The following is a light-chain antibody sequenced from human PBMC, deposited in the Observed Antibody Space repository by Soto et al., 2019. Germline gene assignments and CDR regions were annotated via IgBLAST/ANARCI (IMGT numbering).Light chain of an antibody. J-gene: IGKJ4*01. V-gene: IGKV3-20*01. CDR3: QQYYSNPFT. Sequence: PGEGATLSGRASQSVSSNYLAWYQQKPGQAPRLLIYGASSRATGIPDRFSGSGSGTDFTLTISSLQAEDVAVYYCQQYYSNPFTFGGGTKVDIK. CDR2: GAS. CDR1: QSVSSNY.